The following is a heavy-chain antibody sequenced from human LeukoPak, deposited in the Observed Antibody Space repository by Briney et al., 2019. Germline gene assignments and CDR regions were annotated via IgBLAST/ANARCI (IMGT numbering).Heavy chain of an antibody. Sequence: PGRSLRLSCAASGFTFDDYAMHWVRRAPGKGLEWVSGISWNSGSIGYADSVKGRFTISRDNAKNSLYLQMNSLRAEDTALYYCAKAPAVRGVIAFDIWGQGTMVTVSS. CDR2: ISWNSGSI. V-gene: IGHV3-9*01. D-gene: IGHD3-10*01. CDR3: AKAPAVRGVIAFDI. J-gene: IGHJ3*02. CDR1: GFTFDDYA.